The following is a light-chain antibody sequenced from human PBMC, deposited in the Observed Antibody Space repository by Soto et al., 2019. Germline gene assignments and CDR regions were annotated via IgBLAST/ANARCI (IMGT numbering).Light chain of an antibody. Sequence: DVVMTQSPLSLPVTLGQPASISCRSSQSLVYSNGKTYLNWFHQRPGQSPRRLIYKVSKRDSGVPDRFSGSGSGTDFTLKISRVEAADVGVYYCMQGTHWPWTFGQGTKVEIK. J-gene: IGKJ1*01. V-gene: IGKV2-30*01. CDR2: KVS. CDR1: QSLVYSNGKTY. CDR3: MQGTHWPWT.